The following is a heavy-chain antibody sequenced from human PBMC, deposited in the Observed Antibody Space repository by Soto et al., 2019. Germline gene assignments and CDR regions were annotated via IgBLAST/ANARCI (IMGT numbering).Heavy chain of an antibody. J-gene: IGHJ4*02. CDR1: GGSISSYY. Sequence: NPSETLSLTCTVSGGSISSYYWSWIRQPPGKGLEWIGYIYYSGSTNYNPSLKSRVTISVDTSKNQFSLKLSSVTAADTAVYYCERATRNPVAGTFDYWGQGTLVTVSS. CDR2: IYYSGST. CDR3: ERATRNPVAGTFDY. V-gene: IGHV4-59*01. D-gene: IGHD6-19*01.